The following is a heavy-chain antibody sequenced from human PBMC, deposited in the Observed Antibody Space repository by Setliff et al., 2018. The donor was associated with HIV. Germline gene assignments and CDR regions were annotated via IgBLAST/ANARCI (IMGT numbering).Heavy chain of an antibody. V-gene: IGHV4-4*07. J-gene: IGHJ4*02. CDR2: ISISGDT. Sequence: SETLSLTCTVSGGSVTSYYWSWIRQPAGKRLEWIGRISISGDTNYNPSLKSRATMSLDTSKNQFSLKLNSVTAADTAMYYCARDPTTGVDYWGQGTLVTVS. D-gene: IGHD4-4*01. CDR1: GGSVTSYY. CDR3: ARDPTTGVDY.